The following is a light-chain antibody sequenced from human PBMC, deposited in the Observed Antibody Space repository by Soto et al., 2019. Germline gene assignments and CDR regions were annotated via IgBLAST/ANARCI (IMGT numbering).Light chain of an antibody. CDR3: QQYYSSPYT. Sequence: DIVMTQSPDSLAVSLGERATINCKSSQSVLYSSNNKNYLAWYQQKPGPPPKLLIYWASTLESGVPDRFSGSGSGTDFTLTISSLQAEDVAVYYCQQYYSSPYTFGQGTKLEIK. V-gene: IGKV4-1*01. CDR1: QSVLYSSNNKNY. J-gene: IGKJ2*01. CDR2: WAS.